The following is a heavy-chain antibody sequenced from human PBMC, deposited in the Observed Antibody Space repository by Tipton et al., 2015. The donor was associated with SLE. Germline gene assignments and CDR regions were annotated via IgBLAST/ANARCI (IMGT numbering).Heavy chain of an antibody. CDR2: INHSGST. CDR1: GGSFSGYY. CDR3: ARGEGYSYGLDPFDY. D-gene: IGHD5-18*01. J-gene: IGHJ4*02. Sequence: TLSLTCSVYGGSFSGYYWSWIRQPPGKGLEWIGEINHSGSTNYNPSLKSRVTISVDTSKNQFSLKLSSVTAADTAVYYCARGEGYSYGLDPFDYWGQGTLVTVSS. V-gene: IGHV4-34*01.